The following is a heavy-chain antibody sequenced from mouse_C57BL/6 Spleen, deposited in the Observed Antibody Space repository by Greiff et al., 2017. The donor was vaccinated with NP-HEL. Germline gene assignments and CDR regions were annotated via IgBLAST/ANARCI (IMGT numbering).Heavy chain of an antibody. CDR3: ARDGDDYDAEFAD. V-gene: IGHV3-6*01. D-gene: IGHD2-4*01. Sequence: VQLQQSGPGLVKPSQSLSLTCSVTGYSITSGYYWNWIRQFPGNKLEWMGYISYDGSNNYNPSLKNRISITRDTSKNQFILKLNAVTTEDTATYNCARDGDDYDAEFADWGQGTLVTVAA. CDR1: GYSITSGYY. J-gene: IGHJ3*01. CDR2: ISYDGSN.